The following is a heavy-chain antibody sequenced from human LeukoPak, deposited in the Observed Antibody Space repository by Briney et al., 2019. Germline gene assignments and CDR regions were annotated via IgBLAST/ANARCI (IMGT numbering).Heavy chain of an antibody. Sequence: ASVKVSCKASGYTFTSYDINWVRQATGQGLEWMGWMNPNSGNTGYAQKFQGRVTMTRDTSISTAYMELSRLRSDDTAVYYCARDNAAVAGRPYDYWGQGTLVTVSS. CDR3: ARDNAAVAGRPYDY. CDR1: GYTFTSYD. D-gene: IGHD6-19*01. CDR2: MNPNSGNT. J-gene: IGHJ4*02. V-gene: IGHV1-8*01.